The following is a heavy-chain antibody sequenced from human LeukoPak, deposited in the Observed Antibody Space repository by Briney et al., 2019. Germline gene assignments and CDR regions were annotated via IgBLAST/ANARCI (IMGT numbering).Heavy chain of an antibody. CDR3: ARGLYCSSTSCYRRKTHAFDI. Sequence: GASVKVSCKASGYTFTSYDINWVRQATGQGLEWMGWMNPNSGNTGYAQKFQGRVTMTRNTSISTAYMELSSLRSEDTAVYYCARGLYCSSTSCYRRKTHAFDIWGQGTMVTVSS. J-gene: IGHJ3*02. CDR2: MNPNSGNT. CDR1: GYTFTSYD. D-gene: IGHD2-2*01. V-gene: IGHV1-8*01.